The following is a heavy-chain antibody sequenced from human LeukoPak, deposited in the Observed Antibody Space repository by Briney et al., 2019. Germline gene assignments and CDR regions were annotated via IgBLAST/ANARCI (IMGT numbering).Heavy chain of an antibody. D-gene: IGHD6-19*01. Sequence: GGSLRLSCAASGFTVSSNYMSWVRQAPGKGLEWVSVIYSGGYTYHAGSVRGRFTISRDNSKNTLYLQMNSLRAEDTAVYYCAKGYSSGCRAFDIWGQGTMVTVSS. J-gene: IGHJ3*02. CDR3: AKGYSSGCRAFDI. V-gene: IGHV3-66*01. CDR2: IYSGGYT. CDR1: GFTVSSNY.